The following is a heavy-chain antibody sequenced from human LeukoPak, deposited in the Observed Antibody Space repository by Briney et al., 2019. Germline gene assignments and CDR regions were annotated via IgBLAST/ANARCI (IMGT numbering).Heavy chain of an antibody. CDR2: ISYDGSNK. J-gene: IGHJ4*02. D-gene: IGHD2-15*01. Sequence: PGRSLRLSCAASGFTFSSYGMHSVRQAPGKGLEWVAVISYDGSNKYYADSVKGRFTISRDNSKNTLYLQMNSLRVEDTAVYYCARVLETDCSGGSCYSGLDYWGQGTLVTVSS. CDR3: ARVLETDCSGGSCYSGLDY. V-gene: IGHV3-30*03. CDR1: GFTFSSYG.